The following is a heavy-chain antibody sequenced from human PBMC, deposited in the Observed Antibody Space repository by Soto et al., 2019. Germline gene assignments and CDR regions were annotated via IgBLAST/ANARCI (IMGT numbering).Heavy chain of an antibody. CDR1: GFDVSKYV. Sequence: GGSLRLSCAASGFDVSKYVLHWVRQAPGKGLEWVAVMSFDGSDIYYADSVKGRFTISRDNSKNTLYLQMNNLRPEDTAVYYCAKVREDIVLLVALDYWGQGTLVTVSS. V-gene: IGHV3-30*18. J-gene: IGHJ4*02. CDR3: AKVREDIVLLVALDY. CDR2: MSFDGSDI. D-gene: IGHD2-8*01.